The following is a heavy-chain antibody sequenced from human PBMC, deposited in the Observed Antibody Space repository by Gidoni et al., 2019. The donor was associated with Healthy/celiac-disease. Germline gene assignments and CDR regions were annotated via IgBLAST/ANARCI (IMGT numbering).Heavy chain of an antibody. J-gene: IGHJ4*02. V-gene: IGHV3-30-3*01. CDR2: ISYDGSNK. CDR3: ARDSSGETDY. D-gene: IGHD3-22*01. Sequence: QVQLVESGGGVVQPGRSLRLSFAASGFTFSSYAMHWVRQAPGKGLEWVAVISYDGSNKYYADSVKGRFTISRDNSKNTLYLQMNSLRAEDTAVYYCARDSSGETDYWGQGTLVTVSS. CDR1: GFTFSSYA.